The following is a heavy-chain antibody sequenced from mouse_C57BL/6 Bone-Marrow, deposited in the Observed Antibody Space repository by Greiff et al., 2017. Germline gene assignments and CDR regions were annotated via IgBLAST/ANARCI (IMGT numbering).Heavy chain of an antibody. CDR3: ARYLRDWYFDV. V-gene: IGHV3-8*01. J-gene: IGHJ1*03. Sequence: EVQLQQSGPGLAKPSQTLSLTCSVTGYSITSDYWHWIRQFPGHKLEYMGYISSSGSTYYYPSLTRRISITRDTSKNQYYLQLNSVTTEDTATYYCARYLRDWYFDVWGTGTTVTVSS. D-gene: IGHD1-1*01. CDR2: ISSSGST. CDR1: GYSITSDY.